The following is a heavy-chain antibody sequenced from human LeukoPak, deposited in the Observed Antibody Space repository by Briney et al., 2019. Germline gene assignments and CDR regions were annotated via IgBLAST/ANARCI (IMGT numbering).Heavy chain of an antibody. CDR2: IIPIFGTA. J-gene: IGHJ6*03. CDR1: GGTFSSYA. D-gene: IGHD6-6*01. V-gene: IGHV1-69*05. Sequence: SVKVSCKASGGTFSSYAISWVRQAPGQGLEWMGGIIPIFGTANYAQKFQGRVTITTDESTSTAYMELSSLRSEDTAVYYCAGEHSIEYSSPYDYYYMDVWGKGTTVTVSS. CDR3: AGEHSIEYSSPYDYYYMDV.